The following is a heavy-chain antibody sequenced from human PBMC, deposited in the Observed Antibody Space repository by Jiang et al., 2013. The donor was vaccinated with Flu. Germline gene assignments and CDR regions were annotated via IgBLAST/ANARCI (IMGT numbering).Heavy chain of an antibody. V-gene: IGHV4-59*01. CDR1: GGSISSYY. CDR2: IYYSGST. Sequence: KPSETLSLTCTVSGGSISSYYWSWIRQPPGKGLEWIGYIYYSGSTNYNPSLKSRVTISVDTSKNQFSLKLSSVTAADTAVYYCAREGDCSSTSCLKFDPWGQGTLVTVSS. D-gene: IGHD2-2*01. CDR3: AREGDCSSTSCLKFDP. J-gene: IGHJ5*02.